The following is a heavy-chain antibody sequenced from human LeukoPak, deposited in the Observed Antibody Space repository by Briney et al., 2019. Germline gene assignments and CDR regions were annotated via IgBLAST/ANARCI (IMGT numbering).Heavy chain of an antibody. CDR3: AKAAQDPIAAADY. D-gene: IGHD6-13*01. V-gene: IGHV3-7*01. Sequence: GGSLRLSCAASGFTFSSYWMSWVRQAPGKGLEWVANIKQDGSEKYYVDSVKGRFTISRDNAKNSLYLQMNSLRAEDTAVYYCAKAAQDPIAAADYWGQGTLVTVSS. CDR1: GFTFSSYW. CDR2: IKQDGSEK. J-gene: IGHJ4*02.